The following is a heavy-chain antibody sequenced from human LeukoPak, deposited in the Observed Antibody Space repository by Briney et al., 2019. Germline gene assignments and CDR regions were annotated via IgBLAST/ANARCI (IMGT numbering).Heavy chain of an antibody. D-gene: IGHD3-10*01. CDR1: GFTLSNYW. CDR3: TTVTYYNSRAPGDY. V-gene: IGHV3-74*01. CDR2: INNDGTTI. Sequence: PGGSLRLSCAASGFTLSNYWMYWVRHAPGKGLVWVSRINNDGTTINYADSVKGRFTISRDNAKTTLYLQMNSLRVEDTAVYYCTTVTYYNSRAPGDYGGQGTLVTVS. J-gene: IGHJ4*02.